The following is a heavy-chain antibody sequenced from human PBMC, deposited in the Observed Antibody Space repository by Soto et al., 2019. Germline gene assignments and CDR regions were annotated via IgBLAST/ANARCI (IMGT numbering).Heavy chain of an antibody. Sequence: EVQLSESGGGLVQPGGSLRVSCAASGFTFSTYAMSWVRQAPGKGLEWVSAIGGSAESAYYGDSVKGRFTISRDNSKNTVYLQMNSLRAEETAVYYCAVHCSTSSCSYWGQGTLVTVSS. CDR3: AVHCSTSSCSY. CDR1: GFTFSTYA. V-gene: IGHV3-23*01. CDR2: IGGSAESA. D-gene: IGHD2-2*01. J-gene: IGHJ4*02.